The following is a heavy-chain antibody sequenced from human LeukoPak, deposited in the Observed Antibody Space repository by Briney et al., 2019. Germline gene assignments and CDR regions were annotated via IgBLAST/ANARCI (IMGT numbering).Heavy chain of an antibody. V-gene: IGHV4-34*01. CDR2: INHSGGT. Sequence: PSETLSLTCTVSGGSITSYYWSWIRQPPGKGLEWIGEINHSGGTNYNPSLKSRFTISIDTSKNQFSLKLSSVTAADTAVYYCARGRNGGSGSYYPFDPWGQGTLVTVSS. J-gene: IGHJ5*02. CDR1: GGSITSYY. D-gene: IGHD3-10*01. CDR3: ARGRNGGSGSYYPFDP.